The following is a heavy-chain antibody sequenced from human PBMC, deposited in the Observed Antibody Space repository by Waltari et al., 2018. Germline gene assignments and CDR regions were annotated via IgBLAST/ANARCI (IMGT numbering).Heavy chain of an antibody. J-gene: IGHJ4*02. CDR2: IKQDGSET. D-gene: IGHD3-9*01. V-gene: IGHV3-7*01. CDR1: GLAFSDYW. Sequence: EVQLVESGGGLVQPGGSLRLSCEASGLAFSDYWVSWVRRALGKGLGGVDKIKQDGSETFYVESVKGRFTISRDNAKNLLYLQMNSLRVEDTAVDFCAMTGRLGTGLPWDWGQGTLVTVSS. CDR3: AMTGRLGTGLPWD.